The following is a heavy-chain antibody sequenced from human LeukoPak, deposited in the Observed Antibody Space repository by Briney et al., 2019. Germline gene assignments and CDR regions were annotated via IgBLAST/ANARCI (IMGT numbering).Heavy chain of an antibody. D-gene: IGHD3-9*01. Sequence: GRSLRLFCAACGFIFSSYAMQWVRHATGKGLEWVAVISYDGSNKYYADSVKGRFTISRDNSKNTMYLQMNSLRAEDPAVYYCARDVRRYFDWLSDWGQGTLVTVSS. CDR3: ARDVRRYFDWLSD. CDR2: ISYDGSNK. V-gene: IGHV3-30*01. J-gene: IGHJ4*02. CDR1: GFIFSSYA.